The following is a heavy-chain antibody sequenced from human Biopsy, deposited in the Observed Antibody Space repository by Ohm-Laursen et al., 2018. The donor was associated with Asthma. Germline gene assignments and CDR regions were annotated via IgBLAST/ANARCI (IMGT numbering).Heavy chain of an antibody. CDR3: ARTYYDFLTGQVNDVFAI. CDR2: INAGNGNT. J-gene: IGHJ3*02. V-gene: IGHV1-3*01. CDR1: GYTFISYA. D-gene: IGHD3-9*01. Sequence: SSVKVSCKASGYTFISYAIHWVRQAPGQGLEWMGWINAGNGNTKYSQKFQGRVTITRDTSASTAYMLLSSLRSEDTAVYYCARTYYDFLTGQVNDVFAIWGQGTMVTVSS.